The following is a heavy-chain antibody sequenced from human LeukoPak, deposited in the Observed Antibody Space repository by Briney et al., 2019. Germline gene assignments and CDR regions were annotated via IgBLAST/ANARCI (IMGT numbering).Heavy chain of an antibody. Sequence: SETLSLTCTVSGGSISSYYWSWIRQPPGKGLEWIGYIHYSGSTNYNPSLRSRVTVSVDTSKNQISLKLSSVTAADTAVYYCARDRLSYSGSYQFDYWGQGTLVTVSS. J-gene: IGHJ4*02. CDR3: ARDRLSYSGSYQFDY. D-gene: IGHD1-26*01. V-gene: IGHV4-59*12. CDR2: IHYSGST. CDR1: GGSISSYY.